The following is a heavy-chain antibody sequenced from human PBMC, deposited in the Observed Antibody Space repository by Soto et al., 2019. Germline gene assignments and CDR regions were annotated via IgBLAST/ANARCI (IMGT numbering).Heavy chain of an antibody. CDR1: GGSISSGGYY. CDR3: ARDGLRNAVTTVPDYGMDV. Sequence: PSETLSLTCTVSGGSISSGGYYWSWIRQHPGKGLEWIGYIYYSGSTYYNPSLKSRVTISVDTSKNQFSLKLSSVTAADTAVYYCARDGLRNAVTTVPDYGMDVWGQGTTVTVSS. V-gene: IGHV4-31*03. D-gene: IGHD4-17*01. CDR2: IYYSGST. J-gene: IGHJ6*02.